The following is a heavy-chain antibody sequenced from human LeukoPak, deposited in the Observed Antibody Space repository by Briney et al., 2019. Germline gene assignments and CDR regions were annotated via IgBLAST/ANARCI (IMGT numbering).Heavy chain of an antibody. CDR3: ARLSRTSEMGTVYYFDH. V-gene: IGHV1-69*13. D-gene: IGHD5-24*01. Sequence: SSVTVSCKAYGGTFSTYALSWVRQAPGQGLEWMGGIIPIFGTANYAQRFQGRATITADESTYTAYMELSSLRSEDTAIYYCARLSRTSEMGTVYYFDHWGQGTLVTISS. CDR2: IIPIFGTA. J-gene: IGHJ4*02. CDR1: GGTFSTYA.